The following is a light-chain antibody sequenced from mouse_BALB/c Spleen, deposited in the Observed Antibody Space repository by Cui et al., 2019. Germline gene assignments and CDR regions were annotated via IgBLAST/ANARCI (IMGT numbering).Light chain of an antibody. CDR1: ENIYYS. CDR2: NAD. V-gene: IGKV12-38*01. Sequence: DIHKTQSPASLAASVGATVTITCRASENIYYSLAWYQQKQGKSPQLLIYNADSLEDGVPSRFSGSGSLTQYSMKINSMQPEDTATYFCKQAYDVPYTFGGGTKLEIK. CDR3: KQAYDVPYT. J-gene: IGKJ2*01.